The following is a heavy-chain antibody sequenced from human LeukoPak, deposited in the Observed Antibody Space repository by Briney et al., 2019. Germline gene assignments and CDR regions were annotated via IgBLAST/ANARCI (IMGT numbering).Heavy chain of an antibody. Sequence: SETLSLTCTVSGGSLSSSSYYWGWLRQPPGKGLEWIGSIYYSGSTYYNPSLKSRVTISVDTSKNQFSLKLSSVTAADTAVYYCARHFYGSGSYYYYYYYMDVWGKGTTVTVSS. J-gene: IGHJ6*03. CDR1: GGSLSSSSYY. CDR2: IYYSGST. V-gene: IGHV4-39*01. CDR3: ARHFYGSGSYYYYYYYMDV. D-gene: IGHD3-10*01.